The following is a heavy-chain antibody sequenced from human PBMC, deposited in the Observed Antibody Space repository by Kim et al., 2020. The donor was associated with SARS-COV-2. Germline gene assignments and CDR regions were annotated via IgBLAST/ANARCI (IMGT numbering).Heavy chain of an antibody. J-gene: IGHJ2*01. Sequence: FQGRVTITRDTSASTAYMELSSLRSEDTAVYYCAREVVLLWCGVRWYFDLWGRGTLVTVSS. D-gene: IGHD3-10*01. V-gene: IGHV1-3*01. CDR3: AREVVLLWCGVRWYFDL.